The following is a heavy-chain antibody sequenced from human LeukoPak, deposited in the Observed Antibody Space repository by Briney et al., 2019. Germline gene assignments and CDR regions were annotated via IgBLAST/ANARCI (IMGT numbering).Heavy chain of an antibody. CDR3: ARDGTKVAYPYYYYGMDV. J-gene: IGHJ6*02. D-gene: IGHD1-14*01. V-gene: IGHV1-69*04. CDR1: GGTFSSYT. CDR2: IIPILGIA. Sequence: ASVKVSCKASGGTFSSYTISWVRQAPGQGLEWMGRIIPILGIANYAQKFQGRVTITADKSTSTAYMELSSLRSEDTAVYDCARDGTKVAYPYYYYGMDVWGQGTTVTVSS.